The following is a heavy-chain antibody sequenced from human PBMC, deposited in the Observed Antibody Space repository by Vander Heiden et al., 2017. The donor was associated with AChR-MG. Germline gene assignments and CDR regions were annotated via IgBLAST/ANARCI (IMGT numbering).Heavy chain of an antibody. CDR3: ARWRWLQSEFDY. Sequence: EVQLVASGGGLVQPGGSLRLSCAVAGCTFSSYWMAGVRQAPGKGLEWVANIKQDGSEKEYVDSVKGRFTIARDNAKNSLYLQMNSLRAEDTAVYYCARWRWLQSEFDYWGQGTLVTVSS. CDR1: GCTFSSYW. CDR2: IKQDGSEK. J-gene: IGHJ4*02. D-gene: IGHD5-12*01. V-gene: IGHV3-7*01.